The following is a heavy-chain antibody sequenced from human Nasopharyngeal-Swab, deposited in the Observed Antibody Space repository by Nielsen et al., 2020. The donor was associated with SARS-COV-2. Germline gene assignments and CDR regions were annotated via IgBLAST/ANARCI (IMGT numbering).Heavy chain of an antibody. Sequence: GESLKISCAASGFTFDDFAVNWVRQAPGKGLEWVSLIGGTGDETKYADSVRGRFTVSRDNSKNSLYLQMNSLRTEDTALYYCAKSRGKYSPLSRHFDLWGRGTLVTVSS. CDR3: AKSRGKYSPLSRHFDL. J-gene: IGHJ2*01. CDR1: GFTFDDFA. V-gene: IGHV3-43*02. CDR2: IGGTGDET. D-gene: IGHD6-6*01.